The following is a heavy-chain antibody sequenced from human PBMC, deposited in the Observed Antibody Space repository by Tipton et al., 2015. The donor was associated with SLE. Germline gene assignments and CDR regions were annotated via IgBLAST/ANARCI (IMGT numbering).Heavy chain of an antibody. J-gene: IGHJ3*02. CDR2: IYYSGST. CDR1: GGSISSSSYY. D-gene: IGHD6-6*01. Sequence: TLSLTCTVSGGSISSSSYYWGWIRQPPGKGLEWIGSIYYSGSTYYNPSLKSRVTISVDTSKNQFSLKLSSVTAADTAVYYCARAKGIATRDDAFDIWGQGTMVTVFS. CDR3: ARAKGIATRDDAFDI. V-gene: IGHV4-39*07.